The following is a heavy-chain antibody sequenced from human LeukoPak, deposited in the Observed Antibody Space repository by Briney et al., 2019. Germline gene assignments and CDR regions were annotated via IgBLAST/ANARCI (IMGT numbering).Heavy chain of an antibody. D-gene: IGHD6-13*01. CDR1: GGSISSDD. V-gene: IGHV4-59*01. Sequence: PSETLSLTCTVSGGSISSDDWSWIRQPPGKGLEWIGYIYYSGSTNYNPSLKSRVTISVDTSKNQFSLKLSSVTAADTAVYYCARWDSSSWYYFDYWGQGTLVTVSS. CDR3: ARWDSSSWYYFDY. J-gene: IGHJ4*02. CDR2: IYYSGST.